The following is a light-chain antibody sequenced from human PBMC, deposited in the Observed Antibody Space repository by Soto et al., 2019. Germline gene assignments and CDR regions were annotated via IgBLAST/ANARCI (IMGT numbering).Light chain of an antibody. CDR3: SSYTSSDTYV. J-gene: IGLJ1*01. CDR2: EVS. V-gene: IGLV2-14*01. Sequence: QSVLAQPASVSGSPGQSITISCTGTSGFVGSYNYVSWYQQHPGEAPKLMIYEVSNQPSGVSNRFSGSKSGNTASLTISGLQAEDEADYYCSSYTSSDTYVFGTGTKVTVL. CDR1: SGFVGSYNY.